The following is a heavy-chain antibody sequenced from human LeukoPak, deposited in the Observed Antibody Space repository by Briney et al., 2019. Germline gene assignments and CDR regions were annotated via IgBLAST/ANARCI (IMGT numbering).Heavy chain of an antibody. V-gene: IGHV1-69*01. CDR2: IIPIFGTA. CDR1: GGTFSSYA. J-gene: IGHJ4*02. D-gene: IGHD2-21*02. CDR3: ARDGPQLAYCGGDCYGP. Sequence: SVKVSCTASGGTFSSYAISWVRQAPGQGLEWMGGIIPIFGTANYAQKFQGRVTITADESTSTAYMELSSLRSEDTAVYYCARDGPQLAYCGGDCYGPWGQGTLVTVSS.